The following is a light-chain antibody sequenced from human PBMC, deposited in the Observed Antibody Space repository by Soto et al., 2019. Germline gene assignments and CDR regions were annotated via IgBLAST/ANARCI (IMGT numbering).Light chain of an antibody. CDR2: DAS. CDR1: QSVRSSY. Sequence: IGLTQSPGTLSLSLRERSTLSCSASQSVRSSYLAWYQQKPGQPPRLLIYDASTRAAGIPDRFSGSGSGKDFTLTISRLEAEDFAVYSCQQYGSSPHTFGQGTKVDIK. CDR3: QQYGSSPHT. J-gene: IGKJ1*01. V-gene: IGKV3-20*01.